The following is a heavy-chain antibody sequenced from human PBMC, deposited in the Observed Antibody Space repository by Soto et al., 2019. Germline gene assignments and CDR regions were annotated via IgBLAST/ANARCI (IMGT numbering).Heavy chain of an antibody. V-gene: IGHV3-53*01. Sequence: PGGSLRLSCVASGLPVAGSYMAWVRQAPGKGLDWASVIYNDGTTYYSQSVEGRFTISRDTSKNTLYLQMDRLRDEDTAVYYCVRPLPSGQTHARDVWGQGTTVTVSS. CDR1: GLPVAGSY. CDR2: IYNDGTT. CDR3: VRPLPSGQTHARDV. D-gene: IGHD3-10*01. J-gene: IGHJ6*02.